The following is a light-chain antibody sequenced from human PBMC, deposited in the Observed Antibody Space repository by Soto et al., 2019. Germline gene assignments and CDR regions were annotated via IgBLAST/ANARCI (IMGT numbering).Light chain of an antibody. CDR2: EVT. V-gene: IGLV2-11*01. Sequence: QSALTQPRSVSGSPGQSVTISCTGTSSDVGGYNYVSWYKQHPGEAPKLLIYEVTKRASGVPVRFSGSKSGNTASLTVSGLQAEDEAHYYCKSFAGNKLIFGGGTKLTVL. CDR3: KSFAGNKLI. CDR1: SSDVGGYNY. J-gene: IGLJ2*01.